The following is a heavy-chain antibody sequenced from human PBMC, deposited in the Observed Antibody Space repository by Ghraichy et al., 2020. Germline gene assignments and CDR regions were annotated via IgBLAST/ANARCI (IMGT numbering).Heavy chain of an antibody. CDR1: GGSISSSSYY. CDR2: IYYSGST. V-gene: IGHV4-39*01. J-gene: IGHJ5*02. CDR3: ATGPYYYDSSGYSAPWFDP. D-gene: IGHD3-22*01. Sequence: SETLSLTCTVSGGSISSSSYYWGWIRQPPGKGLEWIGSIYYSGSTYYNPSLKSRVTISVDTSKNQFSLKLSSVTAADTAVYYCATGPYYYDSSGYSAPWFDPWGQGTLVTVSS.